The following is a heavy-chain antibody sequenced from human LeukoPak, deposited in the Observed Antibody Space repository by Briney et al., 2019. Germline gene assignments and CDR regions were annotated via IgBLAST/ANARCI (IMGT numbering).Heavy chain of an antibody. J-gene: IGHJ4*02. V-gene: IGHV3-30-3*01. CDR3: ARDVDSSGPWD. CDR2: ISYDGSNE. Sequence: GESLRLSCAASGFTFSHYAMHWVRQAPGKGLEWVSFISYDGSNEYYADSVKGRLTISRDNSKNTLYLQMNSLRAEDTAVYYCARDVDSSGPWDWGQGTLVTVSS. D-gene: IGHD3-22*01. CDR1: GFTFSHYA.